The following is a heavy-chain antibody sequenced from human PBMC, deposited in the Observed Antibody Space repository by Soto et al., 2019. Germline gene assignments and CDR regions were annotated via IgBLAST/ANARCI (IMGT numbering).Heavy chain of an antibody. Sequence: SETLSLTCTVSGGSISSYYWSWIRQPPGKGLEWIGYIYYSGSTNYNPSLKSRVTISVDTSKNQFSLKLSSVTAADTAVYYCAKAVGYCSSTSCSAVWGQGTLVTVSS. J-gene: IGHJ4*02. CDR1: GGSISSYY. D-gene: IGHD2-2*01. CDR3: AKAVGYCSSTSCSAV. V-gene: IGHV4-59*08. CDR2: IYYSGST.